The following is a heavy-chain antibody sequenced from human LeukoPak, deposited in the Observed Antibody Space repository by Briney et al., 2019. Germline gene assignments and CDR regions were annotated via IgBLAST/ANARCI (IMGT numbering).Heavy chain of an antibody. CDR1: GFTFSSYG. CDR3: ARDLGGSYSSETWFDP. D-gene: IGHD1-26*01. J-gene: IGHJ5*02. V-gene: IGHV4-38-2*02. CDR2: IYYSGST. Sequence: PGGSLRLSCAASGFTFSSYGMHWVRQAPGKGLEWIGSIYYSGSTYYNPSLKSRVTISVDTSKNRFSLRLSSVTAADTAVYYCARDLGGSYSSETWFDPWGQGTLVTVSS.